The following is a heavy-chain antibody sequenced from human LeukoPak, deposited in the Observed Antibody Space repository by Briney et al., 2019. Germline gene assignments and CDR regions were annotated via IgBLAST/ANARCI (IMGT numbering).Heavy chain of an antibody. CDR1: GFTFSGHS. Sequence: PGGSLRLSCAASGFTFSGHSMTRVRQAPGKGLEWVANINLDGSERFYVDFVKGRFTISRDNADNSMYLQMNSLRAEDTAVYYCGRVIAGAIDYWGQGTLVTVSS. CDR2: INLDGSER. V-gene: IGHV3-7*01. J-gene: IGHJ4*02. D-gene: IGHD6-13*01. CDR3: GRVIAGAIDY.